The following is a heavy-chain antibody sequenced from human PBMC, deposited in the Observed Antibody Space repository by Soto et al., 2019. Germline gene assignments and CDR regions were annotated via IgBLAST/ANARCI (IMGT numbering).Heavy chain of an antibody. CDR1: GFTFGDYA. CDR3: TRASSLDFDF. D-gene: IGHD3-16*01. Sequence: GGSLRLSCTTSGFTFGDYALSWVRQAPGKGLEWVGFIRRNAYGVTTDYAASVKGRFTISRDDSKSIAYLQMNSLRTEDTALYYCTRASSLDFDFWGQGTLVTVSS. J-gene: IGHJ4*02. CDR2: IRRNAYGVTT. V-gene: IGHV3-49*04.